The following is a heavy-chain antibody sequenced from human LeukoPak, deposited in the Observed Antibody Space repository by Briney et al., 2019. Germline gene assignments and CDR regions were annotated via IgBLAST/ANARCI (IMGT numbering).Heavy chain of an antibody. CDR3: ATVEYYDSCGYS. CDR2: VDPEDGET. J-gene: IGHJ4*02. CDR1: GYTFTDYY. Sequence: ASVKVSYKASGYTFTDYYMHWVQQAPGKGLEWMGRVDPEDGETIYAEKFQRRVTITADTSTDTAYMELSSLRSEDTAVYYCATVEYYDSCGYSWGQGTLDPVSS. D-gene: IGHD3-22*01. V-gene: IGHV1-69-2*01.